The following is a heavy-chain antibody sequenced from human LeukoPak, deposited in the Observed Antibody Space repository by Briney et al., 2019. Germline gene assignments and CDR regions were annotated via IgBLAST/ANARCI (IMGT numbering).Heavy chain of an antibody. Sequence: GGSLRLSCAGSGFSFSSYAMHWVRRAPGKGLEWTSAISATGGSTHYADSVKGRFTISRDNPKNTLYLQLNSLGVEDTAIYYCAKLLRAGRILTISLESWGQGTLVTVSS. CDR1: GFSFSSYA. J-gene: IGHJ4*02. CDR3: AKLLRAGRILTISLES. CDR2: ISATGGST. D-gene: IGHD2/OR15-2a*01. V-gene: IGHV3-23*01.